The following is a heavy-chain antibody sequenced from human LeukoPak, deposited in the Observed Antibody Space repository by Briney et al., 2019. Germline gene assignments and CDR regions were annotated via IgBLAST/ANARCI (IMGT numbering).Heavy chain of an antibody. J-gene: IGHJ4*02. CDR3: ASGIRWLDY. Sequence: GGSLRLSCAASGFTFSSYSMSWVRQAPGNGLEWVSYISSASGSIYYADSVKGRFTTSRDNAKNTLYLQMNSLRAEDTAVYYCASGIRWLDYWGRGSLVIVSS. D-gene: IGHD4-23*01. CDR1: GFTFSSYS. CDR2: ISSASGSI. V-gene: IGHV3-48*04.